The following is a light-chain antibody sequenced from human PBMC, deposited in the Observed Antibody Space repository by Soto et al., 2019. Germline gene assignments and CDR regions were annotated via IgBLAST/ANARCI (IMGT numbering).Light chain of an antibody. CDR1: SIDVGSSNL. CDR2: EGI. J-gene: IGLJ3*02. CDR3: CSYAGGNTFA. Sequence: ALTQPASVSGSPGQSITISCTLTSIDVGSSNLVSWYQQHPGKAPKLIIYEGIQRPSGLSHRFSGSKSANTASLTISGLQTEDEADYYCCSYAGGNTFAFGGGTQLTVL. V-gene: IGLV2-23*03.